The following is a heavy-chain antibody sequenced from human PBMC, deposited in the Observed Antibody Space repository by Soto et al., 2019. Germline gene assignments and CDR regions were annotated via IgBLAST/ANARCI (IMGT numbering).Heavy chain of an antibody. V-gene: IGHV3-11*06. CDR3: ARSSGRRHVFTFDYGLDV. Sequence: QVQLVESGGGLVEPGGSLRLSCAASGFSVGDNYMTWIRQAPGKGLEWLSYSSSSGGYTNYADSVKGRFTISRDNAKNSLYLQMDSLRAEDTAVYFCARSSGRRHVFTFDYGLDVWGQGTTVTVPS. D-gene: IGHD3-16*01. CDR2: SSSSGGYT. CDR1: GFSVGDNY. J-gene: IGHJ6*02.